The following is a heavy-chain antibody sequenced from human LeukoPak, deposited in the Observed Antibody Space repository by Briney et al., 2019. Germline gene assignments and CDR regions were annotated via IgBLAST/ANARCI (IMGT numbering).Heavy chain of an antibody. CDR3: ARDRGVAATSWFDP. Sequence: GSLRLSCVASGFTYSNYWMSWVRQAPGKGLEWVANIKQDGSEKYYVDSVKGRFTISRDNAKNSLFLEMNSLRAEDTAAYYCARDRGVAATSWFDPWGQGTLVTVSS. V-gene: IGHV3-7*01. CDR2: IKQDGSEK. CDR1: GFTYSNYW. J-gene: IGHJ5*02. D-gene: IGHD1-26*01.